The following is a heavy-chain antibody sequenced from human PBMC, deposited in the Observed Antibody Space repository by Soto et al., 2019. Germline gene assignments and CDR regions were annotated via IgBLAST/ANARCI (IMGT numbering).Heavy chain of an antibody. V-gene: IGHV6-1*01. D-gene: IGHD5-12*01. CDR1: GDSVSSNSAA. Sequence: KQSPTLSLTCAISGDSVSSNSAAWNWIRQSPSRGLEWLGRTYYRSKWYNDYAVSVKSRITINPDTSKNQFSLQLNSVTPEDTAVYYCARDLLSGYSGYVDAFDIWGQGTMVTVSS. CDR3: ARDLLSGYSGYVDAFDI. J-gene: IGHJ3*02. CDR2: TYYRSKWYN.